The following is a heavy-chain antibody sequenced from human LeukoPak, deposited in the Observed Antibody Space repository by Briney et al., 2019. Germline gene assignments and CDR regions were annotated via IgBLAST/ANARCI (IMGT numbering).Heavy chain of an antibody. CDR2: ISGGGGST. D-gene: IGHD2-21*02. Sequence: GGSLRLSCAASAFTFSSSPMSWVRQAPGKGLEWVSGISGGGGSTSYAESVESGFTISRDNSRNTLYLQMNSLRAEDTALYYCVRALRNCGGDCYRRTPFDYWGRGTLVTVSA. CDR3: VRALRNCGGDCYRRTPFDY. J-gene: IGHJ4*02. V-gene: IGHV3-23*01. CDR1: AFTFSSSP.